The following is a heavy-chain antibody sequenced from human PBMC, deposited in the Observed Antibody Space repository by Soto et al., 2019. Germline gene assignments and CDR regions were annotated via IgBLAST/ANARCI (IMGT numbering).Heavy chain of an antibody. CDR1: GYTFTNND. CDR2: MNPGSGDT. CDR3: ARMESFGSLNWFDP. D-gene: IGHD5-18*01. V-gene: IGHV1-8*01. J-gene: IGHJ5*02. Sequence: ASVKVSCKASGYTFTNNDVSGVRQATGQGLEWMGWMNPGSGDTGYAQKFQGRVTMTRDISIATAYMELNSLTSEDTAIYYCARMESFGSLNWFDPWGQRTLVAVSS.